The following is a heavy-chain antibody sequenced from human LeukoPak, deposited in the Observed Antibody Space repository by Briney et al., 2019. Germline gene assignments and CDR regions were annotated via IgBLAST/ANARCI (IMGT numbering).Heavy chain of an antibody. CDR2: IYYSGST. D-gene: IGHD6-13*01. Sequence: PSETLSLTCTVSGGSISSSSYYWGWIRQPPGKGLEWIGSIYYSGSTYYNPSLKSRVTISVDMSKNQFPLKLSSVTAADTAVYYCARAAAGTAFWFDPWGQGTLVTVSS. V-gene: IGHV4-39*01. CDR1: GGSISSSSYY. CDR3: ARAAAGTAFWFDP. J-gene: IGHJ5*02.